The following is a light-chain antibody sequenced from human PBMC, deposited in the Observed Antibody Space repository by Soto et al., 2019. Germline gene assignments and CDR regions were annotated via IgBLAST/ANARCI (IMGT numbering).Light chain of an antibody. Sequence: QSVLTQPPSASGTPGQRVTISCSGSSSNIGSNTVDWYQQLPGTAPKLLIYSKNQRPSGVPDRISGSKSGTAASLAISGLQSEDEGDYYCAAWDDSLNGVLFGGGTKLTVL. V-gene: IGLV1-44*01. J-gene: IGLJ2*01. CDR1: SSNIGSNT. CDR3: AAWDDSLNGVL. CDR2: SKN.